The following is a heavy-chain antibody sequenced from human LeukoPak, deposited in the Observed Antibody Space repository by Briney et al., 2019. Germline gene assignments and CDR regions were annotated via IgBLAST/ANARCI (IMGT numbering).Heavy chain of an antibody. CDR1: GGSISSGSYY. CDR3: ARGRVAAAGTPHY. D-gene: IGHD6-13*01. CDR2: IYTSGST. J-gene: IGHJ4*02. Sequence: PSETLSLTCTVSGGSISSGSYYWSWIRQPAGKGLEWIGRIYTSGSTNYNPSLKSRVTISVDTSKNQFSLKLSSVTAADTAVYYCARGRVAAAGTPHYWGQGTLVTVSS. V-gene: IGHV4-61*02.